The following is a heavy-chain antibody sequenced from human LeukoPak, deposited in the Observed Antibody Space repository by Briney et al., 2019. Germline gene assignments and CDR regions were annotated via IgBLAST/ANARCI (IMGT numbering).Heavy chain of an antibody. J-gene: IGHJ4*02. V-gene: IGHV4-31*03. CDR3: ARVPVFEHVDY. D-gene: IGHD1-14*01. CDR2: IYYSGST. Sequence: SETLSLTCTVSGGSISSGGYYWSWIRQHPGKGLEWIGYIYYSGSTYCNPSLKSRVTISVDTSKNQFSLKLSSVTAADTAVYYCARVPVFEHVDYWGQGTLVTVSS. CDR1: GGSISSGGYY.